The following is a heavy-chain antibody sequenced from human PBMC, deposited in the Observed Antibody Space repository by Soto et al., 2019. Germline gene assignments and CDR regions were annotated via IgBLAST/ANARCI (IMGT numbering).Heavy chain of an antibody. CDR1: GFSFSAHG. J-gene: IGHJ4*02. D-gene: IGHD1-1*01. CDR3: AKDDLFVDNGLDH. V-gene: IGHV3-33*06. Sequence: QVQLVESGGGVVRPGTSLRLSCAATGFSFSAHGMHWVRQAPGKGLEWLAVINDGSEEGYADSVRGRFTISRANARNILYLQMDKLRAEDSALYYCAKDDLFVDNGLDHWGQGTLVTVSS. CDR2: INDGSEE.